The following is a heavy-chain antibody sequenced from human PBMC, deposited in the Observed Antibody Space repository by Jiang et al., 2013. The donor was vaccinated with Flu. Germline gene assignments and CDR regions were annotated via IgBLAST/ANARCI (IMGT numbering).Heavy chain of an antibody. CDR3: ARARYCSGGSCYSRWFDP. V-gene: IGHV4-34*01. Sequence: LLKPSETLSLTCAVYGGSFSGYYWSWIRQPPGKGLEWIGEINHSGSTNYNPSLKSRVTISVDTSKNQFSLKLSSVTAADTAVYYCARARYCSGGSCYSRWFDPWGQGTLVTVSS. J-gene: IGHJ5*02. D-gene: IGHD2-15*01. CDR1: GGSFSGYY. CDR2: INHSGST.